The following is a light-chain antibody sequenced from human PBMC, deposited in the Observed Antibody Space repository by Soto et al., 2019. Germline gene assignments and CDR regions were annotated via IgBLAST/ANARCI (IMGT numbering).Light chain of an antibody. CDR1: QSVSSRY. J-gene: IGKJ2*02. CDR3: QQYGSSTPCT. Sequence: VSTQSPPTLPLYAPERATLSGTARQSVSSRYLAWYQQKPGQAPSVLIYEASSRATGIPDRFSGSGSGTDFTLTISRREPEDFAVYYCQQYGSSTPCTLGQGTKVDIK. V-gene: IGKV3-20*01. CDR2: EAS.